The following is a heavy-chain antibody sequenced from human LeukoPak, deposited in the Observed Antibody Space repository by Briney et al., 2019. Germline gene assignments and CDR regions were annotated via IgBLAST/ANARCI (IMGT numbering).Heavy chain of an antibody. D-gene: IGHD3-10*01. Sequence: SETLSLTCAVYGGSFSGYYWSWIRQPPGKGLEWIGEINHSGSTNYNPSLKRRVTISVDTSKNQFSLKLSSVTAADTAVYYCARGSAGDYWGQGTLVTVSS. CDR3: ARGSAGDY. CDR2: INHSGST. CDR1: GGSFSGYY. J-gene: IGHJ4*02. V-gene: IGHV4-34*01.